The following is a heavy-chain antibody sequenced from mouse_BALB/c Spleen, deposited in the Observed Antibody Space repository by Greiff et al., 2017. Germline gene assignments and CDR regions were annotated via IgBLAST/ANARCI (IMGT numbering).Heavy chain of an antibody. D-gene: IGHD1-1*02. CDR1: GFTFSSYG. J-gene: IGHJ4*01. CDR3: ARHEDYGLYAMDY. CDR2: ISSGGSYT. Sequence: EVKLVESGGDLVKPGGSLKLSCAASGFTFSSYGMSWVRQTPDKRLEWVATISSGGSYTYYPDSVKGRFTISRDNAKNTLYLQMSSLKSEDTAMYYCARHEDYGLYAMDYWGQGTSVTVSS. V-gene: IGHV5-6*01.